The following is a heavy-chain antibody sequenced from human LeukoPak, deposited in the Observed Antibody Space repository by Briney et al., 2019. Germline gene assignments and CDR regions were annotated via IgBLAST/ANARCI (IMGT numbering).Heavy chain of an antibody. V-gene: IGHV3-23*01. CDR1: GFTSSNYA. D-gene: IGHD2-15*01. Sequence: QTGGSLRLSCAASGFTSSNYAMGWVRQAPGKGLEWVSVISDSGGSAHYADSVKGRFTISRDNSKNTLYLQMNSLRAEDTAVYYCAQGRGYCSGGSCYSDYWGQGTLVTVSS. CDR2: ISDSGGSA. CDR3: AQGRGYCSGGSCYSDY. J-gene: IGHJ4*02.